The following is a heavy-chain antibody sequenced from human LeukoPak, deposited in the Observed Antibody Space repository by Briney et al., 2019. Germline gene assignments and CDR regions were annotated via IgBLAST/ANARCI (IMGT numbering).Heavy chain of an antibody. Sequence: AETLSLTCTVSGGSVSSYYLSWIRQPPGKGLEWIGYIYYGGSTNYNPSFKSRVTISADTSKNQFSLKLTSVTTADTAVYYCARNRGFCSGGSCYGWFDPWGQGTLVLVSS. CDR1: GGSVSSYY. V-gene: IGHV4-59*02. CDR2: IYYGGST. J-gene: IGHJ5*02. CDR3: ARNRGFCSGGSCYGWFDP. D-gene: IGHD2-15*01.